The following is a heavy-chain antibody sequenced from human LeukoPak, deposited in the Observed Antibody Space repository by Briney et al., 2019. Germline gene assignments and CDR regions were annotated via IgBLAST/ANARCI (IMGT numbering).Heavy chain of an antibody. D-gene: IGHD5-18*01. J-gene: IGHJ4*02. V-gene: IGHV3-74*01. CDR2: INTDGSST. Sequence: GGSLRLSCAASGFTLGSYWMHWVRQAPGKGLVWVSQINTDGSSTNYADSVKGRFTISRDNAKNTLYLQMNSLRAEDTAVYYCARHVDTAPPDSWGQGTLVTVSS. CDR3: ARHVDTAPPDS. CDR1: GFTLGSYW.